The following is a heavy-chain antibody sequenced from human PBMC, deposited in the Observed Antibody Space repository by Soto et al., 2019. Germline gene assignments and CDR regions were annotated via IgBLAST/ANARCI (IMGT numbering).Heavy chain of an antibody. J-gene: IGHJ6*02. CDR3: AKPVEWLFHYYYGMDV. V-gene: IGHV3-23*01. CDR2: ISGSGGGT. Sequence: PGGSLRLSCAASGFTFSSYAMSLVRQAPGKGLEWVSCISGSGGGTYYADSVKGRFTISRDNSKNTLYLQTKSLRAEVTAVYYCAKPVEWLFHYYYGMDVRGQGTTVTVAS. CDR1: GFTFSSYA. D-gene: IGHD3-3*01.